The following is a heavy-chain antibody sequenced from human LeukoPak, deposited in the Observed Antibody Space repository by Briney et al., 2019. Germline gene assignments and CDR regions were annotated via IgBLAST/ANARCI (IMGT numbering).Heavy chain of an antibody. D-gene: IGHD3-22*01. V-gene: IGHV4-39*01. CDR3: ARRSYYYDSSGYSTFDC. J-gene: IGHJ4*02. CDR1: GGSISSSSDY. CDR2: IHYRGST. Sequence: PSETLSLTCAVSGGSISSSSDYWGWIRQPPGEGLEWIGSIHYRGSTYYNPSLKSRVTLSVDTSKNQFSLKLSSVTAADTAVYYCARRSYYYDSSGYSTFDCWGQGTLVTVSS.